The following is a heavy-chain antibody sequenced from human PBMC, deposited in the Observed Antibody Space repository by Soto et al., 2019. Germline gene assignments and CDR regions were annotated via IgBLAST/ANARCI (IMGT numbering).Heavy chain of an antibody. Sequence: QTLSLTCAISGDSVSGNSAAWNWIRLSPSRGLEWLARTYYRSRWYNDYAVSVRSRITVNADTSKNQFSLQLTSVTPEDTAIYYCAGTTSHHWLYMDVWGRGTTVTVSS. CDR3: AGTTSHHWLYMDV. V-gene: IGHV6-1*01. CDR1: GDSVSGNSAA. D-gene: IGHD1-1*01. CDR2: TYYRSRWYN. J-gene: IGHJ6*03.